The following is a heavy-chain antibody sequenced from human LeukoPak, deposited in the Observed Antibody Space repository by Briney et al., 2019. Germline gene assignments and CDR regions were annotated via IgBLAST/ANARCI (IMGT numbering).Heavy chain of an antibody. V-gene: IGHV1-2*02. CDR2: INPNSGGT. CDR3: ARGEDSGSYRSIDY. Sequence: ASVKVSCKASGYTFTGYYMHWVRQAPGQGLEWMGWINPNSGGTNYAQKFQGRVTMTRDTSISTAYMELSRLRSGDTAVYYCARGEDSGSYRSIDYWGQGTLVTVSS. D-gene: IGHD1-26*01. J-gene: IGHJ4*02. CDR1: GYTFTGYY.